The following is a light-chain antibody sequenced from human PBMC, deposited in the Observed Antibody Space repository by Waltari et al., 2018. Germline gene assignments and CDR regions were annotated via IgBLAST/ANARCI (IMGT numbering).Light chain of an antibody. J-gene: IGKJ1*01. Sequence: EIVLTQSPGTLSLSPGERATVSCRTSQSVSRALTWSQQKPGQAPRLLIYGASTRATGIPDRFSGSGSGTDFSLTISRLEPDDFAVYYCQHYLRLPVTFGQGTTVEI. CDR1: QSVSRA. V-gene: IGKV3-20*01. CDR3: QHYLRLPVT. CDR2: GAS.